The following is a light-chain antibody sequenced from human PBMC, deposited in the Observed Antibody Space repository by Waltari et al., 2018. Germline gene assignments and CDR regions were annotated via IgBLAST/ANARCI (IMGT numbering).Light chain of an antibody. V-gene: IGKV3-20*01. J-gene: IGKJ3*01. CDR2: GAS. CDR1: QSVSSSY. CDR3: QQYTSSPLFT. Sequence: DIVLTQSPGTLSLSPGERATLSCRASQSVSSSYLAWYQQKPGQAPRLLIYGASSRATGIPDRFSGSGSGTDFTLTISRLEPEDFAVYYCQQYTSSPLFTFGPGTTVDIK.